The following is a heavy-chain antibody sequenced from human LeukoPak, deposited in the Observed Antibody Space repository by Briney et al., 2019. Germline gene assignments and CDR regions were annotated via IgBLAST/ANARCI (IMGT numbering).Heavy chain of an antibody. CDR2: ISSSSSYI. J-gene: IGHJ4*02. CDR3: ARGGAHDYGDY. CDR1: GFTFSSYS. V-gene: IGHV3-21*01. Sequence: GGSLRLSCEASGFTFSSYSMNWVRQAPGKGLEWVSSISSSSSYIYYADSVKGRFTISRDNAKSSLYLQMNSLRAEDTAVYYCARGGAHDYGDYWGQGTLVTVSS.